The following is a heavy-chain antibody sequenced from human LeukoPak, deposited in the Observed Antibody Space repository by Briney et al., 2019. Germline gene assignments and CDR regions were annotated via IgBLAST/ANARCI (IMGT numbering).Heavy chain of an antibody. CDR2: IYYTGTT. V-gene: IGHV4-39*07. Sequence: SETLSLTCTVSGGSISSNSYYWGWIRQPPGKGLEWIGSIYYTGTTYYNPSLQSRVTISVDTSKNDFSLKLTSVTAADTAVYYCARVRYDFGEAFEYWGQGALVTVSS. CDR3: ARVRYDFGEAFEY. D-gene: IGHD3-3*01. J-gene: IGHJ4*02. CDR1: GGSISSNSYY.